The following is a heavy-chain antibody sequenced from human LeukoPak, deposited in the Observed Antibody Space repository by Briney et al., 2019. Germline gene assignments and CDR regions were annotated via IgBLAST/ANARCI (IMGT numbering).Heavy chain of an antibody. D-gene: IGHD5-18*01. CDR2: ISGDGGST. Sequence: PGGSQSLSCAASGFTYDDYALHWVGQAPGKGLEWVSLISGDGGSTYYADSVKGRFTISRDNSKNSLYLQMNSLRTEDTALYYCAKVEDTAMDYYIYGMDVWGQGTAVTVYS. J-gene: IGHJ6*02. V-gene: IGHV3-43*02. CDR1: GFTYDDYA. CDR3: AKVEDTAMDYYIYGMDV.